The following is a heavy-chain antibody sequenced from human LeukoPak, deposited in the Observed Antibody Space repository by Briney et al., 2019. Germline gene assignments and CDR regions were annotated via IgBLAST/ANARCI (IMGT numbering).Heavy chain of an antibody. Sequence: PSETLSLTCSVSGGSISGYYWSWIRQPPGKGLEWIGYIYYSGTTIYNPSLKSRVTISVDTSKNQFSLKLRSVTAADTAVYYCARDYGDIPPDWYYDLWGRGTLVTVSS. CDR2: IYYSGTT. D-gene: IGHD4-17*01. CDR1: GGSISGYY. CDR3: ARDYGDIPPDWYYDL. J-gene: IGHJ2*01. V-gene: IGHV4-59*01.